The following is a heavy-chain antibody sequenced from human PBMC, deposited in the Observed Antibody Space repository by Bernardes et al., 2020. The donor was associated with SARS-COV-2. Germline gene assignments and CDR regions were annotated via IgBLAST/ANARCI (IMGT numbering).Heavy chain of an antibody. V-gene: IGHV4-59*05. CDR2: IYYSGST. CDR1: GGSISSYY. CDR3: ARGIAVAGTDDYYYYYGMDV. J-gene: IGHJ6*02. D-gene: IGHD6-19*01. Sequence: SETLSLTCTVSGGSISSYYWSWIRQPPGKGLEWIGSIYYSGSTYYNPSLKSRVTISVDTSKNQFSLKLSSVTAADTAVYYCARGIAVAGTDDYYYYYGMDVWGQGTTVTVSS.